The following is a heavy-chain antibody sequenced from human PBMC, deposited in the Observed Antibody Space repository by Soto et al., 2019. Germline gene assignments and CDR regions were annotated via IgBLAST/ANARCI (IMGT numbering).Heavy chain of an antibody. V-gene: IGHV3-33*01. CDR2: IWYDGSNK. Sequence: GGSLRLSCAASGFTFSSYGMHWVRQAPGKGLEWVAVIWYDGSNKYYADSVKGRFTISRDNSKNTLYLQMNSLRAEDTAVYYCARAYGDYAASFDYWGQGTLVTVSS. CDR1: GFTFSSYG. CDR3: ARAYGDYAASFDY. J-gene: IGHJ4*02. D-gene: IGHD4-17*01.